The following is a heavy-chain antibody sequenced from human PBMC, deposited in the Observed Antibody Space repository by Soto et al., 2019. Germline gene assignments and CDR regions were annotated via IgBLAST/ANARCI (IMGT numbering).Heavy chain of an antibody. V-gene: IGHV3-21*01. CDR3: AREQYYYDSSGYSY. Sequence: NPGGSLRLSCVTSGFTVSSNYMSWVRQAPGKGLEWVSSISSSSSYIYYADSVKGRFTISRDNAKNSLYLQMNSLRAEDTAVYYCAREQYYYDSSGYSYWGQGTLVTVSS. J-gene: IGHJ4*02. D-gene: IGHD3-22*01. CDR1: GFTVSSNY. CDR2: ISSSSSYI.